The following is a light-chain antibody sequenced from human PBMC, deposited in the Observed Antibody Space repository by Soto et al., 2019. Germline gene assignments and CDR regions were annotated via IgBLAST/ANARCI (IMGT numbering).Light chain of an antibody. Sequence: EIVMTQSPATLSVSPGERATLSCRASQSVGTYLAWYQQKPGQAPRLLIYGASTRAAGISPRFCGGGSGTEFTLTISSLQSEDFAVYYCQQYNDWPRTFGQGTKVGIK. CDR3: QQYNDWPRT. V-gene: IGKV3-15*01. CDR2: GAS. CDR1: QSVGTY. J-gene: IGKJ1*01.